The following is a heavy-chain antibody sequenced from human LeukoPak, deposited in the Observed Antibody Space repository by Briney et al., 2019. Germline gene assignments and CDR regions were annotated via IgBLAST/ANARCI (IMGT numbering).Heavy chain of an antibody. CDR2: ISSSGSTI. J-gene: IGHJ4*02. CDR3: AKEARTIFGVAEPEVGLDY. D-gene: IGHD3-3*01. Sequence: PGGSLRLSCAASGFTFSDYYMNWIRQAPGKGLEWVSYISSSGSTIYYADSVKGRFTISRDNAKNSLYLRMNSLRAEDTAVYYCAKEARTIFGVAEPEVGLDYWGQGTLVTVSS. CDR1: GFTFSDYY. V-gene: IGHV3-11*04.